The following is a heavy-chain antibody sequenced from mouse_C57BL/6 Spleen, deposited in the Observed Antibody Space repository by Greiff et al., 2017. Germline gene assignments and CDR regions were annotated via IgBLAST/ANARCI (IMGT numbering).Heavy chain of an antibody. CDR3: ARNCLLLRSFDD. V-gene: IGHV14-2*01. CDR2: IDPEDGET. D-gene: IGHD1-1*01. J-gene: IGHJ2*01. CDR1: GFNIKDYY. Sequence: EVHLVESGAELVKPGASVKLSCTASGFNIKDYYMHWVKQRTEQGLEWIGRIDPEDGETKYAPKFQGKATLTADTSSNTAYLQLSSLTSEDTAVYYCARNCLLLRSFDDWGQGTTLTVSS.